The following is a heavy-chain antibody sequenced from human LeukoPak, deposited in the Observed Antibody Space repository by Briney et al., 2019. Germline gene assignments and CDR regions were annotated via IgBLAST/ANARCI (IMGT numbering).Heavy chain of an antibody. CDR3: AKDIQGSY. Sequence: QPGGSLRLSCAASGFSFNSAAMTWVRQAPGKGLEWVSLVSSSGANTYCADSVRGRFTISRDNSKNTVYLQMNSLRAEDTAIYYCAKDIQGSYWGQGTLVTVSS. D-gene: IGHD2-21*01. CDR2: VSSSGANT. CDR1: GFSFNSAA. V-gene: IGHV3-23*01. J-gene: IGHJ4*02.